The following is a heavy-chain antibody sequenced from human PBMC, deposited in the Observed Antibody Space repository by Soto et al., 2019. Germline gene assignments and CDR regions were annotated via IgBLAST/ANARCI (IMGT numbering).Heavy chain of an antibody. D-gene: IGHD3-10*01. V-gene: IGHV1-8*01. CDR1: GYTFTSYD. Sequence: ASVKVSCKASGYTFTSYDINWLRQATGQGLEWMGWMNPNSGNTGYAQKFQGRVTMTRNTSISTAYMELSSLRSEDTAMYYCARFGELFRGYYGMDVWGQGTTVTVSS. CDR3: ARFGELFRGYYGMDV. J-gene: IGHJ6*02. CDR2: MNPNSGNT.